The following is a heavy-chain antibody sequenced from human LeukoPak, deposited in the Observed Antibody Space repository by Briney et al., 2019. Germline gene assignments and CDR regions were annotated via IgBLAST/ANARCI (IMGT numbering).Heavy chain of an antibody. V-gene: IGHV3-23*01. Sequence: PGGSLRLSCAASGFTFSSYAMSWVRQAPGKGLEWVSAISGSGGSTYYADSVKGRFTISRDNSKNTLYLQMNSLRAEDTAVYYCAKGVSGDILTGPYFDYWGQGTLVTVSS. D-gene: IGHD3-9*01. CDR1: GFTFSSYA. CDR2: ISGSGGST. J-gene: IGHJ4*02. CDR3: AKGVSGDILTGPYFDY.